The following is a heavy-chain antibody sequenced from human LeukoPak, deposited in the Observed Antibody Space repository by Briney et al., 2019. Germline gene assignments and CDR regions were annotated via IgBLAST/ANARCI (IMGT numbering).Heavy chain of an antibody. CDR3: ARGGNYWPQWWFDP. V-gene: IGHV4-59*01. CDR1: GGSISTYY. CDR2: IYYTGST. Sequence: SEALSLTCTVSGGSISTYYWSWIRQPPGKGLEWIGYIYYTGSTSYNPSLKSRVTMSLDASKNQFSLELNSVTPADTAVYYCARGGNYWPQWWFDPWGRGTLVSVSS. J-gene: IGHJ5*02. D-gene: IGHD1-26*01.